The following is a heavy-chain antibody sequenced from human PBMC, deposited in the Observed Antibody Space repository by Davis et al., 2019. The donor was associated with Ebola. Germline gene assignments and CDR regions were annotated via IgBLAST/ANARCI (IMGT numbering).Heavy chain of an antibody. V-gene: IGHV3-64*04. CDR2: ISSNGGST. J-gene: IGHJ4*02. D-gene: IGHD3-16*01. Sequence: GESLKISCSASGFTFSSYAMHWVRQAPGKGLEYVSAISSNGGSTYYADSVKGRFTVSRDNSKNTLYLQMNSLEVEDTAVYYCVRGGDGGGAYWGQGTLVTVSA. CDR3: VRGGDGGGAY. CDR1: GFTFSSYA.